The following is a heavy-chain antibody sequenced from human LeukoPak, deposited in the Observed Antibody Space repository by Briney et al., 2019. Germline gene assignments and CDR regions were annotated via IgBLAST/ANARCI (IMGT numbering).Heavy chain of an antibody. V-gene: IGHV3-9*01. CDR3: AGDGAGNFDAFDI. CDR2: VSLNSDNV. D-gene: IGHD3-10*01. Sequence: GGSLRLSCAASGFNFGAYAMHWVRHTPDKGLEWVSGVSLNSDNVDYVDSVKGRFTISRDNAKNSLYLQMNSLRPEDTALYYCAGDGAGNFDAFDIWGQGTMVTVSS. J-gene: IGHJ3*02. CDR1: GFNFGAYA.